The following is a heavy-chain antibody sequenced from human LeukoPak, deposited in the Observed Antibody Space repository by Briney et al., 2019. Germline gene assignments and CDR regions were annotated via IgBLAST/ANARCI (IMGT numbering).Heavy chain of an antibody. CDR2: IRYDGSNK. Sequence: GGSLRLSCAASGFTFSDYGMYWVRQAPGKGLEWVPFIRYDGSNKYYAGSVKGRFTNSRDNVKNTLNLQMNSLRVEDTAVYYCARSRDGYNFIDYWGQGTLVSVSS. V-gene: IGHV3-30*02. J-gene: IGHJ4*02. CDR1: GFTFSDYG. D-gene: IGHD5-24*01. CDR3: ARSRDGYNFIDY.